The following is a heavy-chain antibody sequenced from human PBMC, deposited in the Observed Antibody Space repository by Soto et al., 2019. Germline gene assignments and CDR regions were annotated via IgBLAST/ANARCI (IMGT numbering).Heavy chain of an antibody. CDR1: GFTLSSYA. CDR3: AKDPYGGNGYYFDY. D-gene: IGHD3-16*01. CDR2: ISGSGGST. Sequence: GALGLSFSASGFTLSSYAMSWVRQGPGKGLEWGSAISGSGGSTFYADSVKGRFTISRDNSKNTLYLQMNSLRAEDTAVYYCAKDPYGGNGYYFDYWGQGTLVTVS. V-gene: IGHV3-23*01. J-gene: IGHJ4*02.